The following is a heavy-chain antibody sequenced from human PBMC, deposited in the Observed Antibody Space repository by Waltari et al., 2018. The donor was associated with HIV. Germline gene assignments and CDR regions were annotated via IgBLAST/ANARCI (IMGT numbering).Heavy chain of an antibody. CDR3: ARHYYDSSGPLGGWFDP. D-gene: IGHD3-22*01. CDR2: ISWNDDK. J-gene: IGHJ5*02. CDR1: GFSLSTSGVG. V-gene: IGHV2-5*01. Sequence: QITLKESGPTLVKPTQTLTLTCTFSGFSLSTSGVGVGWIRQPPGKPLEWLALISWNDDKRYSPSLKSRLTITKDTSKNQVVLTMTNMDPVDTATYYCARHYYDSSGPLGGWFDPWGQGTLVTVSS.